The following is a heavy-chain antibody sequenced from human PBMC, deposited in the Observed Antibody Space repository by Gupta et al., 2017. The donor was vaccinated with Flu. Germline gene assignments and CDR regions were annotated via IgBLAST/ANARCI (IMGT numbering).Heavy chain of an antibody. Sequence: QLVESGGGLVQPGGSLRLSCAASGFTFSSFWMSWVRQAPGKGLEWVGHMSHDGSEKYYADSMKGRFTISRDNAENLVFLEMKNLRAEDTAVYYCARDPGVFDSWGQGTLVTVSP. CDR3: ARDPGVFDS. J-gene: IGHJ4*02. CDR1: GFTFSSFW. V-gene: IGHV3-7*01. CDR2: MSHDGSEK.